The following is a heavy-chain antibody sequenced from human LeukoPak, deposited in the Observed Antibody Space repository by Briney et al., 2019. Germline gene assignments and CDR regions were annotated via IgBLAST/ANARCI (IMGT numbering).Heavy chain of an antibody. V-gene: IGHV4-34*01. CDR1: GGSFSGYY. Sequence: SETLSLTCAVYGGSFSGYYWSWIRQPPGKGLEWIGEINHSGSTNYNPSLKSRVTISVDTSKNQFSLKLSSVTAADTAVYYCATAGRYAFDIWGQGTMVTVSS. CDR2: INHSGST. J-gene: IGHJ3*02. CDR3: ATAGRYAFDI.